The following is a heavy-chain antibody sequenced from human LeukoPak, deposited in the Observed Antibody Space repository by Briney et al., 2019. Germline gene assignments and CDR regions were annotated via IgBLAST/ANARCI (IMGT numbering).Heavy chain of an antibody. CDR2: VYPGDSDT. J-gene: IGHJ4*02. Sequence: GESLKISCKGSGYTFTSYWIGWVRQMPGKGLGWMGMVYPGDSDTRYSPSFQGQVTISADKSISTAYLQWSSLQASDTAMYYCARQADYYDSRHIDYWGQGTLVTVSS. V-gene: IGHV5-51*01. D-gene: IGHD3-22*01. CDR1: GYTFTSYW. CDR3: ARQADYYDSRHIDY.